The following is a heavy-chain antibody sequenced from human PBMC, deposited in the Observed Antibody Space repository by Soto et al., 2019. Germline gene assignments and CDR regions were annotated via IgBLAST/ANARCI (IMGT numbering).Heavy chain of an antibody. Sequence: GGSLRLSCAASGFTFRSYWMHWVRQAPGKGLVWVSRISPDGSITNYADSVKGRFTISRDNAKNTLFLQMNSLRAEDTAVYYCTRELATVPDYWGQGTLVTVAS. D-gene: IGHD6-13*01. CDR3: TRELATVPDY. CDR1: GFTFRSYW. CDR2: ISPDGSIT. V-gene: IGHV3-74*01. J-gene: IGHJ4*02.